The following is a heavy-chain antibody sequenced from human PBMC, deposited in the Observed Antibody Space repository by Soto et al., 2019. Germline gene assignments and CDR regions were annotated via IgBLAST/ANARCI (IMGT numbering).Heavy chain of an antibody. V-gene: IGHV4-4*02. D-gene: IGHD3-16*01. CDR1: GGSIRSNNW. Sequence: TLSLTCAVSGGSIRSNNWWGWVRQPPGKGLEWIGEIYHSGVTNYNPSLKSRVTISVDKSKNQFSLKLSSLTAADTAVYYCVRISAYHFDYWGQGTLATVSS. J-gene: IGHJ4*02. CDR3: VRISAYHFDY. CDR2: IYHSGVT.